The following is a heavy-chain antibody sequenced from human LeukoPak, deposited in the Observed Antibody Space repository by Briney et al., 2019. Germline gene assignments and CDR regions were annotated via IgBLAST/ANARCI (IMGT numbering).Heavy chain of an antibody. Sequence: GGSLRLSCAASGFTFSGSAMHWVRQASGKGLEWVGRIRSKANSYATAYAASVKGRFTISRDDSKNTAYLQMNSLKTEDTAVYYCTRHAERTTVTTNAFDISGQGTMVTVSS. CDR1: GFTFSGSA. V-gene: IGHV3-73*01. J-gene: IGHJ3*02. CDR2: IRSKANSYAT. D-gene: IGHD4-17*01. CDR3: TRHAERTTVTTNAFDI.